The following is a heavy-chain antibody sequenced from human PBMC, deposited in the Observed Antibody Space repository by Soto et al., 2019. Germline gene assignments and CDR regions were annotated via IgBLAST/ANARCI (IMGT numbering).Heavy chain of an antibody. CDR2: ISTYNGNK. CDR3: AREMVRGVGSDY. J-gene: IGHJ4*02. CDR1: GYTFTSYG. Sequence: QVQLVQSGAEVKKPGASVKVSCKASGYTFTSYGISWVRQAPGQGLEWMGWISTYNGNKKYAQKLQGRVTMTPERSTSTAYMELRSLRSDDTAVFYCAREMVRGVGSDYWGQGTLVTVSS. D-gene: IGHD3-10*01. V-gene: IGHV1-18*01.